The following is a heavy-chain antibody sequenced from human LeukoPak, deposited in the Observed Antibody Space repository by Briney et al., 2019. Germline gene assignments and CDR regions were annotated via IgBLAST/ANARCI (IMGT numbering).Heavy chain of an antibody. J-gene: IGHJ6*03. V-gene: IGHV4-39*07. CDR3: ARDLNGDYLYYYYMDV. D-gene: IGHD4-17*01. CDR1: GGSISSSSYY. CDR2: IYYSGST. Sequence: SETLSLTCTVSGGSISSSSYYWGWIRQPPGKGLEWIGSIYYSGSTYYNPSLKSRVTISVDTSKNQFSLKLSSVSAADTAVYYCARDLNGDYLYYYYMDVWGKGTTVTVSS.